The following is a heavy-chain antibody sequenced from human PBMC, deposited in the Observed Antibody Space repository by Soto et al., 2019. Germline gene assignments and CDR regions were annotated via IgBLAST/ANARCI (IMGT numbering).Heavy chain of an antibody. V-gene: IGHV3-48*02. CDR1: GFSFSSYS. CDR2: ISGSSSTI. D-gene: IGHD4-4*01. CDR3: ARDRGVTTEYYLYYYAMDV. J-gene: IGHJ6*02. Sequence: GGSLRLSCAASGFSFSSYSMNWVRQAPGKGLEWVSYISGSSSTIYYVDSVKGRFTISRDNAKNSLYLQMNSLRDEDTAVYYCARDRGVTTEYYLYYYAMDVWGQGTTVTVSS.